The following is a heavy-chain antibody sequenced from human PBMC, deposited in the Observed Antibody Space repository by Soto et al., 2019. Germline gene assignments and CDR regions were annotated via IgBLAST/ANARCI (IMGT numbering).Heavy chain of an antibody. CDR1: GFTFSSYA. V-gene: IGHV3-30-3*01. J-gene: IGHJ4*02. Sequence: QVQLVESGGGVVQPGRSLRLSCAASGFTFSSYAMHWVRQAPGKGLEWVAVISYDGSNKYYADSVKGRFTISRDNSKNTLYLQMNSLRAEDTAVYYCASPIWTTVTTGAYFDYWGQGTLVTVSS. CDR2: ISYDGSNK. CDR3: ASPIWTTVTTGAYFDY. D-gene: IGHD4-17*01.